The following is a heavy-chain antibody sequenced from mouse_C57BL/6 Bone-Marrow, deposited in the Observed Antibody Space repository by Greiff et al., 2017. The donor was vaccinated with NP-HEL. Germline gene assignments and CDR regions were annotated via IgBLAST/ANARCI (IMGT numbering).Heavy chain of an antibody. D-gene: IGHD4-1*01. J-gene: IGHJ3*01. CDR3: ARGGGTGALAY. V-gene: IGHV1-26*01. Sequence: EVQLQQSGPELVKPGASVKISCKASGYTFTDYYMNWVKQSHGKSLEWIGDINPNNGGTSYNQKFKGKATLTVDKSSSTAYMELRSLTSEDSAVYYCARGGGTGALAYWGQGTLVTVSA. CDR1: GYTFTDYY. CDR2: INPNNGGT.